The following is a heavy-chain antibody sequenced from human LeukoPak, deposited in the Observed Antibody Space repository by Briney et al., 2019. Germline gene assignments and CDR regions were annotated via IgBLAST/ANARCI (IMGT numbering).Heavy chain of an antibody. CDR1: GFTFSSYW. CDR3: ARDRKQQWLVRGGFDP. Sequence: GGSLRLSCAASGFTFSSYWMSWVRQAPGKGLEWVADIKQDGSEKYYVDSVKGRLTISRDNAKNSLYLQMNSLRAEDTAVYYCARDRKQQWLVRGGFDPWGQGTLVTVSS. CDR2: IKQDGSEK. J-gene: IGHJ5*02. D-gene: IGHD6-19*01. V-gene: IGHV3-7*01.